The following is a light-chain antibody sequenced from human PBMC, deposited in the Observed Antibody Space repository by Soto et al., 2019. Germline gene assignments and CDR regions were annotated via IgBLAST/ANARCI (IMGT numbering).Light chain of an antibody. CDR1: QSVNSRY. V-gene: IGKV3-20*01. Sequence: EIVLTQSPGTLSLSPGERATLSCRASQSVNSRYLGWYQQKPGQAPRLLIYAASSMATGIPDRFSGSGSGTDFTLTISRLEPEDFAVYYCQQYGSSSYTCGQGTKLEIK. CDR2: AAS. CDR3: QQYGSSSYT. J-gene: IGKJ2*01.